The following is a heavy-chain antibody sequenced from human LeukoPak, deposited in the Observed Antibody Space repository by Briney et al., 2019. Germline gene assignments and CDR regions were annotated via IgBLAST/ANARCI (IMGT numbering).Heavy chain of an antibody. D-gene: IGHD3-16*01. CDR2: IYTSGST. J-gene: IGHJ4*02. Sequence: SETLSLTCTVSGGSISSYYWSWIRQPAGKGLEWIGRIYTSGSTNYNPSLRSRVTMSVDTSKNQFSLKLSSVTAADTAVYYCARDPGGGELSFFDYWGQGTLVTVSS. CDR3: ARDPGGGELSFFDY. CDR1: GGSISSYY. V-gene: IGHV4-4*07.